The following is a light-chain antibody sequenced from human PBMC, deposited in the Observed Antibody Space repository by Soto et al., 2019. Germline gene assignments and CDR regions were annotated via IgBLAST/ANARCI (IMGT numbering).Light chain of an antibody. CDR2: AAS. Sequence: IQLTQSPSSLSASVGDRVTITCRASQGISSYLGWYQQKPGKAPNLLIYAASTLQSGVPSRFSGGGSGTDFTLTISSLQSEDYGVYYCHQYNDWPPAFGQGTKVDIK. V-gene: IGKV1-9*01. J-gene: IGKJ1*01. CDR1: QGISSY. CDR3: HQYNDWPPA.